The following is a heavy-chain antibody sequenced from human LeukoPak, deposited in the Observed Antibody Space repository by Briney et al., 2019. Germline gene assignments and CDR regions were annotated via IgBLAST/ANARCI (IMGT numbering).Heavy chain of an antibody. J-gene: IGHJ5*02. D-gene: IGHD3-3*01. CDR3: ARGSVKDYDFWSGPYRWFDP. CDR1: GGSISSGDYY. Sequence: SETLSLTCTVSGGSISSGDYYWSWIRQPPGKGLEWIGYIYYSGSTYYNPSLKSRVTISVDTSKNQFSLKLSSETAADTAVYYCARGSVKDYDFWSGPYRWFDPWGQGTLVTVSS. CDR2: IYYSGST. V-gene: IGHV4-30-4*08.